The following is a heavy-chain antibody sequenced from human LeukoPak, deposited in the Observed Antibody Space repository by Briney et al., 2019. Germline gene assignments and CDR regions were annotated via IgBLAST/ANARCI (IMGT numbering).Heavy chain of an antibody. J-gene: IGHJ4*02. CDR2: ISGSGGST. V-gene: IGHV3-23*01. Sequence: GGSLRLSCAASGFTFSSYAMSWVRQAPGKRLEWVSAISGSGGSTYYADSVKGRFTISRDNSKNTLYLQMNSLRAEDTAVYYCAKDGGSYYSFDYWGQGTLVTVSS. D-gene: IGHD1-26*01. CDR1: GFTFSSYA. CDR3: AKDGGSYYSFDY.